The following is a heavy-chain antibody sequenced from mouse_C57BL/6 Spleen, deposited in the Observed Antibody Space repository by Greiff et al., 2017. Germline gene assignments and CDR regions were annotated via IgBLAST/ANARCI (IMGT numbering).Heavy chain of an antibody. CDR2: IYPRSGNT. CDR1: GYTFTSYG. J-gene: IGHJ2*01. CDR3: ARSSTTVVATPYVDY. Sequence: LVASGAELARPGASVKLSCKASGYTFTSYGISWVKQRTGQGLEWIGAIYPRSGNTYYNEKFKGKATLTADKSSSTAYMELRSLTSEDSAVYFCARSSTTVVATPYVDYWGQGTTLTVSS. V-gene: IGHV1-81*01. D-gene: IGHD1-1*01.